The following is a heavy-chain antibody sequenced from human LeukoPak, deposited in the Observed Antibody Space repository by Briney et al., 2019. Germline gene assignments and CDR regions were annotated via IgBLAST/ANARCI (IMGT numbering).Heavy chain of an antibody. CDR1: GGSFSGYY. Sequence: SETLSLTCAVYGGSFSGYYWSWIRQPPGKGLEWIGEINHSGSTNYNPSLKSRVTISVDTSKNQFSLKLSSVTAADTAVYYCARGRGGYSYGHSGLGYYFDYWGQGTLVTVSS. J-gene: IGHJ4*02. CDR2: INHSGST. V-gene: IGHV4-34*01. D-gene: IGHD5-18*01. CDR3: ARGRGGYSYGHSGLGYYFDY.